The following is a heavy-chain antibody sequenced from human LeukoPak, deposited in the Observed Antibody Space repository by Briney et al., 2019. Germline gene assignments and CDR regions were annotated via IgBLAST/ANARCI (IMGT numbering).Heavy chain of an antibody. D-gene: IGHD3-10*01. CDR3: ATGSGTYSPDY. CDR2: INPNSGDT. CDR1: GYTFAGQY. Sequence: SVKVSCKASGYTFAGQYLHWVRQAPGQGLRWMGWINPNSGDTNYAKKFQGRVTMTRDTSISTAYMELSRLTSDDTAVYYCATGSGTYSPDYWGQGTLVTVSS. J-gene: IGHJ4*02. V-gene: IGHV1-2*02.